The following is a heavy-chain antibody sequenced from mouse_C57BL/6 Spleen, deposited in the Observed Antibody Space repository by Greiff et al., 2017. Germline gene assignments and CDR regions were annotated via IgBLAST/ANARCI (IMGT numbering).Heavy chain of an antibody. CDR1: GYTFTSYW. Sequence: QVQLQQPGAELVKPGASVKLSCKASGYTFTSYWMHWVKQRPGQGLEWIGMIHPNSGSTNYNEKFKSKATLTVDKSSSTAYMQLSSLTSEDSAVYYCARSIYYDYGGGPDYYAMDYWGQGTSVTVSS. V-gene: IGHV1-64*01. D-gene: IGHD2-4*01. CDR3: ARSIYYDYGGGPDYYAMDY. CDR2: IHPNSGST. J-gene: IGHJ4*01.